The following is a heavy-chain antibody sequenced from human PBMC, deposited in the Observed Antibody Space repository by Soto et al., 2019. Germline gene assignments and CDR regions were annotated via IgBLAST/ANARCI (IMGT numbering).Heavy chain of an antibody. CDR2: IYYSGST. J-gene: IGHJ4*02. V-gene: IGHV4-31*03. CDR3: ARAAQGEILRN. CDR1: GGSISSGGYS. Sequence: SETLSLTCTVSGGSISSGGYSWSWIRQHPGKGLEWIGYIYYSGSTYYNPSLKSRVTISVDTSKNQFSLKLSSVTAADTAVYYCARAAQGEILRNWGQGTLVTVSS.